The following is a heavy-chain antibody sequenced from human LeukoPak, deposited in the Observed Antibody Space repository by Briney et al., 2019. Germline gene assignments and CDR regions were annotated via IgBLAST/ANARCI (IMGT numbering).Heavy chain of an antibody. J-gene: IGHJ4*02. CDR3: ARSTAGRPAVRN. V-gene: IGHV4-34*01. Sequence: SETLSLTCAVYGGSFSGYYWSWIRQPPGKGLEWIGEINHSGSTNYSPSLKSRVTISVDTSKNQFSLKLSSVTAADTAVYYCARSTAGRPAVRNWGQGTLVTVSS. D-gene: IGHD6-19*01. CDR2: INHSGST. CDR1: GGSFSGYY.